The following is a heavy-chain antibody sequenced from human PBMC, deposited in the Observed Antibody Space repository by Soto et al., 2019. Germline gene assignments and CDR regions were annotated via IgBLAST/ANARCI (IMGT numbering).Heavy chain of an antibody. CDR1: GFTFSSYG. CDR2: ISYDGSNK. V-gene: IGHV3-30*18. Sequence: QVQLVESGGGVVQPGRSLRLSCAASGFTFSSYGMHWVRQAPGKGLEWVAVISYDGSNKYYADSVKGRFTISRDNSKNTLYLQMNSLRAEDTAVYYCAKEMGGIAARPVDYWGQGTLVTVSS. CDR3: AKEMGGIAARPVDY. D-gene: IGHD6-6*01. J-gene: IGHJ4*02.